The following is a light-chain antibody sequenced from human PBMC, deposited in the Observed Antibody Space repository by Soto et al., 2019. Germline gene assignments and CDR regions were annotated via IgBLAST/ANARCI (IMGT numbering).Light chain of an antibody. Sequence: DIQMTQSPSTLSASVGDRVTITCRASQSISSWLAWYQQKPGKAPKLVIYQASNLESGVPSRFSGSGSGTEFTLTISSLQPDDFATYYCQQYNSYSITFGGGTKVEIK. V-gene: IGKV1-5*03. CDR2: QAS. CDR3: QQYNSYSIT. J-gene: IGKJ4*01. CDR1: QSISSW.